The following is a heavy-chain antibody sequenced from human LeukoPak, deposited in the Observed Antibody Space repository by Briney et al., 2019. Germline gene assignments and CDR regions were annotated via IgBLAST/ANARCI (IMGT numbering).Heavy chain of an antibody. CDR2: ISTNSHYI. CDR1: GFTFISYS. Sequence: PGGSLRLSCAASGFTFISYSINWVRQAPGKELEWVSSISTNSHYIYYADSVKGRFTISRDNAKNSLYLQMHSLRAEDTAVYYCARGYYFDYWGQGTLVTVSS. CDR3: ARGYYFDY. J-gene: IGHJ4*02. V-gene: IGHV3-21*01.